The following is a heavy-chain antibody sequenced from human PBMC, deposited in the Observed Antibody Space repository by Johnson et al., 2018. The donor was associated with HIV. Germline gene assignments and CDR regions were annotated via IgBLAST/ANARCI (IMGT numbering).Heavy chain of an antibody. CDR1: GFTFSSYA. V-gene: IGHV3-30-3*01. CDR3: ARSVGYCSGCSCSPDAFDI. D-gene: IGHD2-15*01. CDR2: ISYDGSNK. Sequence: QEQLVESGGGVVQPGRSLRLSCAASGFTFSSYAMHWVRQAPGKGLEWVAVISYDGSNKYYADSVKGRFTISRDNSKNTLYLQMNSLRAEDTAVYYCARSVGYCSGCSCSPDAFDIWGQGTMVTVSS. J-gene: IGHJ3*02.